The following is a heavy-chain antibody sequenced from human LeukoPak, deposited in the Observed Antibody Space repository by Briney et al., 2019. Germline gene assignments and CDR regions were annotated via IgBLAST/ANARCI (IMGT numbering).Heavy chain of an antibody. Sequence: GGSLRLSCAASGFXFSSYAIHWVRQAPGKGLEYVSAISSNGGSTYYANSVKGRFTISRDNSKNTLYLQMGSLRAEDMAVYYCARDGSGTQVDAFDIWGQGTMVTVSS. J-gene: IGHJ3*02. V-gene: IGHV3-64*01. CDR1: GFXFSSYA. D-gene: IGHD1-1*01. CDR3: ARDGSGTQVDAFDI. CDR2: ISSNGGST.